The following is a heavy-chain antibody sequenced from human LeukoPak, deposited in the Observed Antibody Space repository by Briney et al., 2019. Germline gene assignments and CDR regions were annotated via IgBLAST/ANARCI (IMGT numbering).Heavy chain of an antibody. Sequence: ASVTVSCKASGYTFTGYYMHWVRQAPGQGLEWMGWINPKSGGTNYAQKFQGRVTMTRDTTISTAYMDLSRLRSDDTAVYYCAREDNSDYYPRDFDYWGQGTLVTVSS. D-gene: IGHD3-22*01. J-gene: IGHJ4*02. V-gene: IGHV1-2*02. CDR2: INPKSGGT. CDR3: AREDNSDYYPRDFDY. CDR1: GYTFTGYY.